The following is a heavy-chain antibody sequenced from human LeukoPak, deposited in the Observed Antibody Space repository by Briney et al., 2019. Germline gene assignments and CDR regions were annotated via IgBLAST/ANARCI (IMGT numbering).Heavy chain of an antibody. D-gene: IGHD2/OR15-2a*01. CDR2: IKEDGSEK. J-gene: IGHJ4*02. CDR3: ARGGGRHVEY. Sequence: GWSLRRACAAAGFTYSSYWMSWVRQAAVKGLEWVVSIKEDGSEKNYVDSVKGRFTISRDNAKNSLYLQMNSLRSKDTAVYYCARGGGRHVEYWGQGNLVTVSS. CDR1: GFTYSSYW. V-gene: IGHV3-7*05.